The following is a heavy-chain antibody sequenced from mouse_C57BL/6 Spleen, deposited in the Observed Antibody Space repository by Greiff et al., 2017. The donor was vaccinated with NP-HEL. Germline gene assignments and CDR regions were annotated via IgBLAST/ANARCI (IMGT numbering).Heavy chain of an antibody. CDR2: INYDGSST. Sequence: EVKLMESEGGLVQPGSSMKLSCTASGFTFSDYYMAWVRQVPEKGLEWVANINYDGSSTYYLDSLKSRFIISRDNAKNILYLQMSSLKSEDTATYYCARAVLYYGSSYFDYWGQGTTLTVSS. D-gene: IGHD1-1*01. CDR1: GFTFSDYY. V-gene: IGHV5-16*01. CDR3: ARAVLYYGSSYFDY. J-gene: IGHJ2*01.